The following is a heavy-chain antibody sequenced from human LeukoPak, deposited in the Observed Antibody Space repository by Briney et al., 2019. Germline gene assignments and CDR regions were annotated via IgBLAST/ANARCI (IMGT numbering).Heavy chain of an antibody. CDR1: GGSVSSGSYY. D-gene: IGHD3-10*01. V-gene: IGHV4-61*01. CDR2: IYYSGST. J-gene: IGHJ5*02. Sequence: SETLSLTCTVSGGSVSSGSYYWSWIRQPPGKGLEWIGYIYYSGSTNYNPSLKSRVTMSVDTSKNQFSLKLSSVTAADTAVYYCARDGPTYYYGSGSPRWFDPWGQGTLVTVSS. CDR3: ARDGPTYYYGSGSPRWFDP.